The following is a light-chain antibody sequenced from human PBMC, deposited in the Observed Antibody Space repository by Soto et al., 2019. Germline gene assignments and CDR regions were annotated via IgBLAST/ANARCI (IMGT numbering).Light chain of an antibody. J-gene: IGKJ1*01. CDR1: LSAISN. Sequence: IVMAHAPASLSVSRGEIVTLSCRASLSAISNLAWYQQKPGQAPRLLINGASSRATGNPDRFSGSGSGTDFTLTVIILEPEDFAVYYCQQYGSSRWTFGQGSKV. V-gene: IGKV3-20*01. CDR3: QQYGSSRWT. CDR2: GAS.